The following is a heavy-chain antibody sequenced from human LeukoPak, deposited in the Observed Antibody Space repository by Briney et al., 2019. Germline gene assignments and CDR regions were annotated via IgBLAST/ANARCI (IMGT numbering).Heavy chain of an antibody. CDR2: IIPIFGTA. Sequence: ASVKVSCKASGGTFSSYAISWVRQAPGQGLEWMGGIIPIFGTANYAQKFQGRVTITADKSTSTAYMELSSLRSEDTAVYYCAGMYSSDKASGYWGQGTLVTVSS. D-gene: IGHD6-19*01. CDR1: GGTFSSYA. V-gene: IGHV1-69*06. J-gene: IGHJ4*02. CDR3: AGMYSSDKASGY.